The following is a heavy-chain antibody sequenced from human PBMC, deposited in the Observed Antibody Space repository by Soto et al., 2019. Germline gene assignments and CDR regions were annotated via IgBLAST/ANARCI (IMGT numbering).Heavy chain of an antibody. CDR2: ISSNSATI. V-gene: IGHV3-9*02. Sequence: EVQLVESGGGLVQPDRSLRLSCVASGFIADDYAMHWVRQAPGKGLEWVSGISSNSATINYADSVKGRFTISRDNAKNSLFLQMNSLRPEDTAFYYCVKDMKWGGMTTIHYFDSWGQGTLVTVSS. D-gene: IGHD4-17*01. CDR1: GFIADDYA. CDR3: VKDMKWGGMTTIHYFDS. J-gene: IGHJ4*02.